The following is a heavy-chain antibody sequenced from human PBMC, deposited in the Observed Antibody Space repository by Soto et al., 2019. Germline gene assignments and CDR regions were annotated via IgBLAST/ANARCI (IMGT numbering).Heavy chain of an antibody. V-gene: IGHV3-30*18. D-gene: IGHD5-18*01. CDR2: ISYDSSNK. CDR3: VKSFSIYGYSEFDQ. Sequence: HPGGSLRLSCVGSGFIFGPYGLNWVRQAPGKGLEWVAVISYDSSNKYYARSVRSRFTISRDNAKDTLYLQMDTLRPEDTAMYYCVKSFSIYGYSEFDQWGQGTLVTVS. CDR1: GFIFGPYG. J-gene: IGHJ4*02.